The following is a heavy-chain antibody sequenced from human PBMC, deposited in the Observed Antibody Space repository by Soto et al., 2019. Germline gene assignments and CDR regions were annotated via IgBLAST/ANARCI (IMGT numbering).Heavy chain of an antibody. CDR1: GGSISSYY. D-gene: IGHD4-17*01. V-gene: IGHV4-59*01. J-gene: IGHJ4*02. Sequence: SETLSLTCIVSGGSISSYYWSWIRQPPGKGLEWIGYIYYSGSTNYNPSLKSRVTISVDTSKNQFSLKLSSVTAADTAVYYCARRYGPSFDYWGQGTLVTVSS. CDR3: ARRYGPSFDY. CDR2: IYYSGST.